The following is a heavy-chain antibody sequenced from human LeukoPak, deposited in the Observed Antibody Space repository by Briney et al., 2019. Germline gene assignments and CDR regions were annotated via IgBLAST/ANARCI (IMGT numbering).Heavy chain of an antibody. D-gene: IGHD2-21*02. J-gene: IGHJ4*02. CDR3: TRSVVVTAIPGY. CDR1: GFTSGIKG. CDR2: ISGSSGSI. Sequence: GGPLRLSGAASGFTSGIKGRGGVGKAQGKGRNGFSYISGSSGSIFYEDSVKGRFTISRDIAQNSLYLQMNNLRDEDTAVYYCTRSVVVTAIPGYWGQGTLVTVSS. V-gene: IGHV3-48*02.